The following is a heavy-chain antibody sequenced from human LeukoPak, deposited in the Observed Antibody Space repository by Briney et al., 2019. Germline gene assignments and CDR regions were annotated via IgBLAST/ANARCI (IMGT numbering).Heavy chain of an antibody. CDR2: ISGSGGST. CDR1: GFTFSSYA. D-gene: IGHD5-18*01. Sequence: GGSLRLSCAASGFTFSSYAMSWVRQAPGKGLEWVSAISGSGGSTYYADSVRGRFTISRDNSKNTLYLQMNSLRAEDTAVYYCAKDKTRGYSYGNPYYFDYWGQGTLVTVSS. CDR3: AKDKTRGYSYGNPYYFDY. J-gene: IGHJ4*02. V-gene: IGHV3-23*01.